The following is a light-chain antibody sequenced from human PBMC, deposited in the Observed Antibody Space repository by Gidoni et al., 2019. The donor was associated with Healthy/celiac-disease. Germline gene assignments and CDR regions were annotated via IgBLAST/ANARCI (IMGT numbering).Light chain of an antibody. CDR2: WES. CDR1: QSVLYSSNNTNY. V-gene: IGKV4-1*01. Sequence: DIVMTQSLDSLAVSLGERATINCKSSQSVLYSSNNTNYLAWYQQKPGQPPKLLIYWESTRESGVPDRFSGSGSGTDFTLTISSLQAEDVAVYYCQQYYSTPFTFGQGTRLEIK. J-gene: IGKJ5*01. CDR3: QQYYSTPFT.